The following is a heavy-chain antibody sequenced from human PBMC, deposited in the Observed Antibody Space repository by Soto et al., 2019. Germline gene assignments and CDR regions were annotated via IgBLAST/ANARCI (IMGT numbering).Heavy chain of an antibody. CDR2: INPSGGSR. CDR3: ARSSGADENFDY. J-gene: IGHJ4*02. D-gene: IGHD5-12*01. V-gene: IGHV1-46*03. Sequence: QVQLVQSGAEVKKPGASVKVSCKASGYTFTSYYMHWVRQAPGQGLGWMGIINPSGGSRSYAQKFQGRVTMTRHTSTSTDYMELSSLRSEDTAVYYCARSSGADENFDYWGQVTLVTVS. CDR1: GYTFTSYY.